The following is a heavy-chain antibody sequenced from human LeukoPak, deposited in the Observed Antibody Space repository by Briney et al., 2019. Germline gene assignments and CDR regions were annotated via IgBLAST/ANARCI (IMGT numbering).Heavy chain of an antibody. V-gene: IGHV1-46*01. Sequence: WASVKVSCKASGYTFTSYYMHWVRQAPGQGLEWMGIINPSGGSTSYAQKFQGRVTMTRDTSTSTVYMELSSLRSEDTAVYYCARDRQGVQIQLWMAFDYWGQGTLVTVSS. CDR1: GYTFTSYY. D-gene: IGHD5-18*01. CDR3: ARDRQGVQIQLWMAFDY. J-gene: IGHJ4*02. CDR2: INPSGGST.